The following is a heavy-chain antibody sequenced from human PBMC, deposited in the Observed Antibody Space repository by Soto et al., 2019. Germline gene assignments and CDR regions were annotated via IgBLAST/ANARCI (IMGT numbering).Heavy chain of an antibody. CDR1: GFTFSSYA. CDR3: ARDPGGTVFAEWPCYFDF. D-gene: IGHD3-3*01. Sequence: PGGSLRLSCAASGFTFSSYAMHWVRQAPGKGLEWVAVISYDGSNKYYADSVKGRFTISRDNSKNTLYLQMNSLRAEDTAVYYCARDPGGTVFAEWPCYFDFWGQGTLVTVFS. V-gene: IGHV3-30-3*01. J-gene: IGHJ4*03. CDR2: ISYDGSNK.